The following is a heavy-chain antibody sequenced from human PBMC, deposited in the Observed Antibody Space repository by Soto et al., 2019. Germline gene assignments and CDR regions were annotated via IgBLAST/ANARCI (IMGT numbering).Heavy chain of an antibody. D-gene: IGHD3-3*01. J-gene: IGHJ4*02. CDR3: AKLGPYYDFWSGYLYFDY. Sequence: PGGSLRLSCAASGFTFSSYAMSWVRQAPGKGLEWVSAISGSGGSTYYADSVKGRFTISRDNSKNTLYLQMNSLRAEDTAVYYCAKLGPYYDFWSGYLYFDYWGQGTLVTVSS. CDR1: GFTFSSYA. V-gene: IGHV3-23*01. CDR2: ISGSGGST.